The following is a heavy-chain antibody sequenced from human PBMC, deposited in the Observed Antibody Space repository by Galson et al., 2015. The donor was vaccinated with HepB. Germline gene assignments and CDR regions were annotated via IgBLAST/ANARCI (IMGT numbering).Heavy chain of an antibody. J-gene: IGHJ3*02. CDR1: GYTFTDFY. CDR2: INPNSGDT. Sequence: SVKVSCKASGYTFTDFYLHWVRQAPGHGLEWMGRINPNSGDTIYAQKFQGRVTLTRDTSIITAYLDLSRLTSDDTAVYYCRSALDDGFDIWGQGTMVTVSS. CDR3: RSALDDGFDI. V-gene: IGHV1-2*06.